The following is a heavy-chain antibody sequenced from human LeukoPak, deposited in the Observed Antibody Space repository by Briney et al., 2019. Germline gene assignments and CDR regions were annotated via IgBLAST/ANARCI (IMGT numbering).Heavy chain of an antibody. CDR1: GYSFTSYW. V-gene: IGHV5-51*01. J-gene: IGHJ4*02. D-gene: IGHD5-12*01. CDR3: ARLVATAVEPFDY. Sequence: GESLKIPCNGSGYSFTSYWIGRGRQRPGKGLEWMGMIYYGYSETRYSPSLQGPVTISADKSITTAYLQWSSLKASDTAMYYCARLVATAVEPFDYWGQGTLVTVSS. CDR2: IYYGYSET.